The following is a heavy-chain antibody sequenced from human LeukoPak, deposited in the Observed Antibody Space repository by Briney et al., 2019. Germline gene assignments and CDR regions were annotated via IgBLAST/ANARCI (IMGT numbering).Heavy chain of an antibody. CDR3: ATFPLPYVEMATIYAAAPFDY. CDR2: VDPEDGET. CDR1: GYTFTDYY. J-gene: IGHJ4*02. D-gene: IGHD5-24*01. Sequence: ASVKISCEASGYTFTDYYMHWVQQAPGKGLEWMGHVDPEDGETIYAEKFQGRVTITADTSTDTAYMELSSLRSEDTAVYYCATFPLPYVEMATIYAAAPFDYWGQGTLVTVSS. V-gene: IGHV1-69-2*01.